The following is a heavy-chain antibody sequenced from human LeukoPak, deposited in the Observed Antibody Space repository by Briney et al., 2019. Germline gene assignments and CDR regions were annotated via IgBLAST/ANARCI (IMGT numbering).Heavy chain of an antibody. CDR3: AREGTSSGWDNADYYYYGIDV. D-gene: IGHD6-19*01. CDR1: GFTFSSYA. J-gene: IGHJ6*02. Sequence: GGSLRLSCAASGFTFSSYAMHWVRQAPGKGLEWVAVISYDGSNKYYADSVKGRFTISRDNSKNTLYLQMNSLRAEDTAVYYCAREGTSSGWDNADYYYYGIDVWGQGTTVTVSS. V-gene: IGHV3-30-3*01. CDR2: ISYDGSNK.